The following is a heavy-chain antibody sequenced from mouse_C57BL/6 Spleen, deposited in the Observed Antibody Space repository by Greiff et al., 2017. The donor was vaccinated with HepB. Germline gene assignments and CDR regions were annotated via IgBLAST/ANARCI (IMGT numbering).Heavy chain of an antibody. J-gene: IGHJ4*01. Sequence: DVKLVESEGGLVQPGSSMKLSCTASGFTFSDYYMAWVRQVPEKGLEWVANINYDGSSTYYLDSLKSRFIISRDNAKNILYLQMSSLKSEDTATYYCAREDYGSSYVYAMDYWGQGTSVTVSS. D-gene: IGHD1-1*01. CDR3: AREDYGSSYVYAMDY. CDR2: INYDGSST. CDR1: GFTFSDYY. V-gene: IGHV5-16*01.